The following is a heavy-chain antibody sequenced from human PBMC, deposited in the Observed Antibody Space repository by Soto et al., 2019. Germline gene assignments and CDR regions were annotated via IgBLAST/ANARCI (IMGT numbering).Heavy chain of an antibody. Sequence: SETLSLTCAVYGGSFSGYYWSWIRQPPGKGLEWIGEINHSGSTNYNPSLKSRVTISVDTSKNQFSLKLSSVTAADTAVYYCRSDTTRRTEPYHYYYAMEVWGQGTTVTV. V-gene: IGHV4-34*01. D-gene: IGHD1-1*01. CDR3: RSDTTRRTEPYHYYYAMEV. CDR1: GGSFSGYY. J-gene: IGHJ6*02. CDR2: INHSGST.